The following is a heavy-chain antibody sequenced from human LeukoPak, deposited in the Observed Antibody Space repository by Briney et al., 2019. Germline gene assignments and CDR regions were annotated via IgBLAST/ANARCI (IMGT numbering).Heavy chain of an antibody. CDR1: GFTFSSYW. CDR3: ARVAVVVPAAQGDWFDP. CDR2: INTDGSST. J-gene: IGHJ5*02. Sequence: GGSLRLSCAASGFTFSSYWMHWVRQAPGKGLVWVSRINTDGSSTSYADSVKGRFTISRDNAKNTLYLQMNSLRAEDTAVYYCARVAVVVPAAQGDWFDPWGQGTLVTVSS. D-gene: IGHD2-2*01. V-gene: IGHV3-74*01.